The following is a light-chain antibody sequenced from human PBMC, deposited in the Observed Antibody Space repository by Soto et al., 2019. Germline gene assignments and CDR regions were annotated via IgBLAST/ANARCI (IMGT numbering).Light chain of an antibody. CDR1: QSVSSY. CDR2: DAS. V-gene: IGKV3-11*01. Sequence: EIVLTQSAATLPLSPGERATLSCRASQSVSSYLAWYQQKPGQAPRLLIYDASNRATGIPARFSGSGSGTDFTLTISSLEPEDFAVYYCQQRSNWRTFGQGTKVDIK. CDR3: QQRSNWRT. J-gene: IGKJ1*01.